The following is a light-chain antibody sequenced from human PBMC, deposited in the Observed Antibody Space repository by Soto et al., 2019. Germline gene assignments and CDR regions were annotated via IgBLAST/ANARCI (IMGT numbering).Light chain of an antibody. CDR3: ISYTISSTLYV. Sequence: QSALTQPASVSGSLGQSITISCTGTSSDVGGYNYVSWYQQHPGQAPKVMIYEVSNRPSGVSNRFSGSKSGNTASLTISGLQAEDEADYYCISYTISSTLYVFGTGTKLTVL. V-gene: IGLV2-14*01. CDR1: SSDVGGYNY. CDR2: EVS. J-gene: IGLJ1*01.